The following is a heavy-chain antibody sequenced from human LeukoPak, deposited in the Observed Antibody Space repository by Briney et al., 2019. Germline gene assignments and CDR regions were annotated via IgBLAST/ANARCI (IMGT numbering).Heavy chain of an antibody. CDR1: GFTFDDNA. Sequence: PGGSLRLSCAASGFTFDDNAMHWVRQAPRTGLEWASGISSHSLTSGYAESVKGRFTISRDNAKNSLYLQMNSLRAEDMALYFCAKDISATYSTSVFDSWGQGTLVTVSS. CDR3: AKDISATYSTSVFDS. J-gene: IGHJ4*02. CDR2: ISSHSLTS. V-gene: IGHV3-9*03. D-gene: IGHD1-26*01.